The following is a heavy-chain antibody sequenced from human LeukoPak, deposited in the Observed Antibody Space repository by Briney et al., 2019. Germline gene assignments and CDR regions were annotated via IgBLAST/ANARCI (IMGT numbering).Heavy chain of an antibody. J-gene: IGHJ5*02. CDR2: IYYSGST. V-gene: IGHV4-59*01. D-gene: IGHD2-15*01. CDR3: ASLVVVAATGNWFDP. CDR1: GGSISSYY. Sequence: PSETLSLTCTVSGGSISSYYWSWIRQPPGKGLEWIGYIYYSGSTNYNPSLKSRVTISVDTSKNQFSLKLSSVTAADTAVYYCASLVVVAATGNWFDPWGQGTLVTVSS.